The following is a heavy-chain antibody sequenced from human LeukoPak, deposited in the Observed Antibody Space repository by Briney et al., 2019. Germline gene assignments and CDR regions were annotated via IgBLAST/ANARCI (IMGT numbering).Heavy chain of an antibody. Sequence: SESLSLTCTVSGGSISSYYWSWIRQPPGKGLEWIGYIYYSGSTNYNPSLKSRVTISVDTSKNQFSLKLSSVTAADTAVYYCARDQRGYSYGLRTYYFDYWGQGTLVTVSS. CDR3: ARDQRGYSYGLRTYYFDY. J-gene: IGHJ4*02. D-gene: IGHD5-18*01. V-gene: IGHV4-59*01. CDR2: IYYSGST. CDR1: GGSISSYY.